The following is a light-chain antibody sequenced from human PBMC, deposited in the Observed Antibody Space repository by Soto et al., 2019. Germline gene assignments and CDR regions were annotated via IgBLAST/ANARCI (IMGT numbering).Light chain of an antibody. V-gene: IGKV3-20*01. J-gene: IGKJ1*01. CDR3: QQYDSSPKT. CDR2: GAS. CDR1: QSVSIH. Sequence: SQDPGTLSVALGAIANLSCRASQSVSIHLAWYQQKPGQAPRLLIYGASSRATGIPDRFSGSGSGTDFTLTISRLEPEDFAVYYCQQYDSSPKTFGQGTKVDIK.